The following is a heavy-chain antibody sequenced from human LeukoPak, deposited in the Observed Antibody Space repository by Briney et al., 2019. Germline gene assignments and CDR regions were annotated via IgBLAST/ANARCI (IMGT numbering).Heavy chain of an antibody. D-gene: IGHD3-3*01. J-gene: IGHJ6*03. Sequence: PSETLSLTCTVSGGSVSSGSYYWSWIRQPPGKGLEWIGYIYYSGSTNYNPSLKSRVTISVDTSKNQFSLKLSSVTAADTAVYYCARDSSDDFWRGEYYYYYMDVWGEGTTVTVSS. CDR3: ARDSSDDFWRGEYYYYYMDV. CDR1: GGSVSSGSYY. V-gene: IGHV4-61*01. CDR2: IYYSGST.